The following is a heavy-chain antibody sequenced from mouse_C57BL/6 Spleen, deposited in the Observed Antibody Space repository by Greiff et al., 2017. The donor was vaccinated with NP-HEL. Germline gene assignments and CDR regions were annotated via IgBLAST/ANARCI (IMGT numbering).Heavy chain of an antibody. CDR1: GFSFNTYA. D-gene: IGHD1-1*01. CDR3: VREFITRAAGFAY. V-gene: IGHV10-1*01. J-gene: IGHJ3*01. CDR2: IRSKSNNYAT. Sequence: EVKLMESGGGLVQPKGSLKLSCAASGFSFNTYAMNWVRQAPGKGLEWVARIRSKSNNYATYYADSVKDRFTISRDDSESMLYLQMNNLKTEDTAMYYCVREFITRAAGFAYWGQGTLVTVSA.